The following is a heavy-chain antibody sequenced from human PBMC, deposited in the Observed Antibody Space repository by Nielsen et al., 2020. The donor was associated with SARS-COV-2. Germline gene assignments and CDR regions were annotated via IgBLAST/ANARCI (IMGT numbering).Heavy chain of an antibody. J-gene: IGHJ4*02. CDR1: GYTFTSYD. Sequence: ASVKVSCKASGYTFTSYDINWVRKATGQGLEWMGWMNPNSGNTGYAQKFQGRVTMTRNTSISTAYMELSSLRSEDTAVYYCARRRDGYNNFDYWGQGTLVTVSS. D-gene: IGHD5-24*01. CDR3: ARRRDGYNNFDY. V-gene: IGHV1-8*01. CDR2: MNPNSGNT.